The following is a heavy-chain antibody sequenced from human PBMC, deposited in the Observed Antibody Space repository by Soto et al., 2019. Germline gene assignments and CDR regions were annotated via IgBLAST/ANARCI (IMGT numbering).Heavy chain of an antibody. D-gene: IGHD6-13*01. Sequence: EVQLLESGGGLVQPGGSLRLSCAASGFTFSSYAMSWVRQAPGKGLEWVSAISGSGGSTYYADSVKGRFTISRDNSKNTLYLQMNSLRAEDTAVYYCAKVQSPRYSSSWPGFDYWGQGTLVTVSS. V-gene: IGHV3-23*01. CDR2: ISGSGGST. J-gene: IGHJ4*02. CDR1: GFTFSSYA. CDR3: AKVQSPRYSSSWPGFDY.